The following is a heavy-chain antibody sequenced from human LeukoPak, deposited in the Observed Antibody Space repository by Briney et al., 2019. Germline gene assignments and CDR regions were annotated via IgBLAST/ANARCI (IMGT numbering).Heavy chain of an antibody. Sequence: GGSLRLSCTASGFTFTQYSMNWVRQAPGKGLEWVSYLSSSGTTMYYADSVKGRLTMSRDSATNSLSLQMTSLRAEDTAVYYCARIKRERTGPPDAFDIWGQGTMVTVSS. CDR1: GFTFTQYS. CDR2: LSSSGTTM. V-gene: IGHV3-48*01. CDR3: ARIKRERTGPPDAFDI. D-gene: IGHD3/OR15-3a*01. J-gene: IGHJ3*02.